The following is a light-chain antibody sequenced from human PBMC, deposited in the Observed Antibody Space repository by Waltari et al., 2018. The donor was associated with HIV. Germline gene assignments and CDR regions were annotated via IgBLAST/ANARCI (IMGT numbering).Light chain of an antibody. J-gene: IGKJ4*01. CDR2: DTS. CDR3: QQYIRWPLT. V-gene: IGKV3-15*01. CDR1: ESRSGN. Sequence: VVLTQFPATLSVSPGDTATLSCRASESRSGNLAWYQQKPGQAPRLLIHDTSTRATGVPTRFGGSRSGTDFTLTISSLRPEDIAVYYCQQYIRWPLTFGGGTKVEIK.